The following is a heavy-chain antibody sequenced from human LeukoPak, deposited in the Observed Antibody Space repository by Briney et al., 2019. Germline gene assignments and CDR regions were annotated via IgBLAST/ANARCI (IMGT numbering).Heavy chain of an antibody. CDR3: ARAFRGYTFGFDS. J-gene: IGHJ4*02. D-gene: IGHD5-18*01. CDR1: GFTFSNHN. Sequence: GGSLRLSCAASGFTFSNHNMNWVRQAPGKGLEWVSYISSSSSTIYYADSVKGRFTISRDNAKNSLYLQMNSLRAEDTSVYYCARAFRGYTFGFDSWGQGTLVTVPS. V-gene: IGHV3-48*01. CDR2: ISSSSSTI.